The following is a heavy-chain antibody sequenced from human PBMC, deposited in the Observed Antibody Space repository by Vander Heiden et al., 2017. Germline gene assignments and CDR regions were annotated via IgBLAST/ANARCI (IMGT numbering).Heavy chain of an antibody. CDR3: AILYSGYEWGVAFDI. CDR1: GGSTSSSSYY. Sequence: QLQLQESGPGLVKPSETLSLTCTVSGGSTSSSSYYWGWIRQPPGKGLEWIGSIYYSGSTYYNPSLKSRVTISVDTSKNQSSLKLSSVTAADTAVYYCAILYSGYEWGVAFDIWGQGTMVTVSS. V-gene: IGHV4-39*01. J-gene: IGHJ3*02. CDR2: IYYSGST. D-gene: IGHD5-12*01.